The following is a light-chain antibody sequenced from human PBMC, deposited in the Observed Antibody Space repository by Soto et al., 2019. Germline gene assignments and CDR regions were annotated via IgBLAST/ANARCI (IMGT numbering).Light chain of an antibody. Sequence: DIQMTQSPSSLSASVGDRVTITCRASQSISSYLNWYQQRPGKAPNNLIYAASRLQTGVPSRFSGSGSGTDFTLTISNLQPEDVATYYCQQSYGYTLAFGGGTKVEIK. V-gene: IGKV1-39*01. CDR3: QQSYGYTLA. CDR2: AAS. CDR1: QSISSY. J-gene: IGKJ4*01.